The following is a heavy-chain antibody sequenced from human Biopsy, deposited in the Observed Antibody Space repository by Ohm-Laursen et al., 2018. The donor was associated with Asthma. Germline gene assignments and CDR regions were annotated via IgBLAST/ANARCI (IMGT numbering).Heavy chain of an antibody. D-gene: IGHD6-13*01. CDR2: FYFSGTT. J-gene: IGHJ6*02. CDR3: VRGSSSWHHGPFHCYYGLDV. V-gene: IGHV4-39*01. Sequence: TLSLTCSLSSGSGGYMRSGNYYWGWFRQPPGKGLGGIGSFYFSGTTYYTPPLESRVTVSADTSTNQFSLKLTSVTAADTAVYYCVRGSSSWHHGPFHCYYGLDVWGQGTTATVSS. CDR1: SGSGGYMRSGNYY.